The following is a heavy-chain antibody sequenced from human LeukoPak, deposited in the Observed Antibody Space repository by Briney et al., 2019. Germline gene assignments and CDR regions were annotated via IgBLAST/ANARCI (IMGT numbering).Heavy chain of an antibody. CDR3: ARTLVAAPGSKGGP. V-gene: IGHV3-11*03. D-gene: IGHD6-13*01. CDR1: GFSFSDYY. CDR2: ISGSTSYT. Sequence: GGSLRLSCVASGFSFSDYYMSWIRQAPGKGLEWVSYISGSTSYTDYADSVKGRFTISRDNAKNSLYLQMNSLRAEDTAVYYCARTLVAAPGSKGGPWGQGTLVTVSS. J-gene: IGHJ5*02.